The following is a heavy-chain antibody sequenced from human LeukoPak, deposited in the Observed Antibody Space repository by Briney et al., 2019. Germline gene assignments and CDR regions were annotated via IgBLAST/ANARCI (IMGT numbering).Heavy chain of an antibody. Sequence: PGGSLRLSCAASGFTFSTYAMSWVRQAPGKGLEWVSSISASGGSTYYADSVRGRFTISRDNSKNTLYLQLNSLRAEDTAVYYCAKGLHGYDFDYWGQGWLVTVSS. V-gene: IGHV3-23*01. CDR3: AKGLHGYDFDY. J-gene: IGHJ4*02. CDR2: ISASGGST. D-gene: IGHD5-12*01. CDR1: GFTFSTYA.